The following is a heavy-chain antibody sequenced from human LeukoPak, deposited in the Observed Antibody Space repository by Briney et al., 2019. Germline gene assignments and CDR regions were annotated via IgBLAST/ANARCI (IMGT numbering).Heavy chain of an antibody. CDR1: GFTFSSCG. J-gene: IGHJ3*02. CDR3: ARVGVRGVLEQGAFDI. V-gene: IGHV3-30*03. CDR2: ISYDGSNK. D-gene: IGHD3-10*01. Sequence: GGSLRLSCAASGFTFSSCGMHWVRQAPGKGLEWLTVISYDGSNKYYADSVKGRFTISRDNSKNTLYLQMNSLRAEDTAVYYCARVGVRGVLEQGAFDIWGQGTMVTVSS.